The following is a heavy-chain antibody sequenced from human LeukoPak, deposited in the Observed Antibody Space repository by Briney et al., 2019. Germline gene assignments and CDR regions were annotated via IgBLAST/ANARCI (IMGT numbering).Heavy chain of an antibody. CDR3: ARTPGGCSGGSCYSGRFDY. D-gene: IGHD2-15*01. V-gene: IGHV3-33*01. J-gene: IGHJ4*02. Sequence: GGSLRLSCAASGYTFSSYGMHWVRQAPGKGLEWVAVIWYDGSNKYYADSVKGRFTISRDNSKNTLYLQMNSRRAEDTAVYYCARTPGGCSGGSCYSGRFDYWGQGTLVTVSS. CDR1: GYTFSSYG. CDR2: IWYDGSNK.